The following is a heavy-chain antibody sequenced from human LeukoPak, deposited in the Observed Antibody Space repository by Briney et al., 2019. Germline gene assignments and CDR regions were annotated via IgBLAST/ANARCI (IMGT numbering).Heavy chain of an antibody. Sequence: SGPTLVKPSQTLTLTCTFSGFSLSTSGVGVGWIRQPPGKALEWLALIDWDDDKRYSPSLKSRLTITKFTSKNQVVLTMTNMDPVDTATYSCARHTPHSSGYSYYFDYWGQGTLVTVSS. J-gene: IGHJ4*02. D-gene: IGHD3-22*01. CDR1: GFSLSTSGVG. CDR2: IDWDDDK. V-gene: IGHV2-5*02. CDR3: ARHTPHSSGYSYYFDY.